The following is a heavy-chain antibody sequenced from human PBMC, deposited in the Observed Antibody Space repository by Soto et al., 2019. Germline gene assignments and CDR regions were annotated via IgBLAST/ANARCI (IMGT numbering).Heavy chain of an antibody. CDR3: ATNYGSGSAHFDN. D-gene: IGHD3-10*01. J-gene: IGHJ4*02. CDR1: GDTFNFYT. V-gene: IGHV1-69*02. Sequence: QVQLVQSGAEVKKHGSSVKVSCTASGDTFNFYTISWVRQAPGQGLEWMGRIIPMLGMSNYAQNFQGRVTMIADKSTSTAYMELSSLRSEDTALYYCATNYGSGSAHFDNWGQGTLVTVSS. CDR2: IIPMLGMS.